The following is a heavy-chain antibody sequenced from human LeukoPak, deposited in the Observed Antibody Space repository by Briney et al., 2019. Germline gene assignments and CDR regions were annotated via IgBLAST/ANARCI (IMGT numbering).Heavy chain of an antibody. CDR1: GFTFGHYD. CDR2: ISGSGDRT. CDR3: ANPETF. Sequence: GGSLRLSCAASGFTFGHYDMSWVRQAPGKGLEWVSGISGSGDRTYHADSVKGRFTISRDNSKDTLCLQMSSLRVEDTAVYYCANPETFWGKGTTVTVSS. D-gene: IGHD1-14*01. V-gene: IGHV3-23*01. J-gene: IGHJ6*03.